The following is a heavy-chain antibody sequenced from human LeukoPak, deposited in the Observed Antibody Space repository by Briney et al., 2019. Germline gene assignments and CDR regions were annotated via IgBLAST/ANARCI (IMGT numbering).Heavy chain of an antibody. V-gene: IGHV4-34*01. CDR2: INHSGST. J-gene: IGHJ4*02. CDR1: GGSFSGYY. CDR3: ARGGSYSCSSHFDS. Sequence: PSETLSLTCAVYGGSFSGYYCSWIRQPPGKGLEWIGEINHSGSTNYNPSLKSRVTISVDTSKNQSSLKLSSVTAADTAVYYCARGGSYSCSSHFDSWGQGTLVTVSS. D-gene: IGHD6-6*01.